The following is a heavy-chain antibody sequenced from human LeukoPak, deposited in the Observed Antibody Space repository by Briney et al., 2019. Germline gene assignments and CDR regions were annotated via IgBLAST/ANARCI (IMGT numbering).Heavy chain of an antibody. J-gene: IGHJ4*02. Sequence: SETLSLTCTVSGGSISSSSYYWSWIRQPPGKGLEWIGSIYYSGSTYYNPSLKSRVAISVDTSKNQFSLRLYSVTAADTAVYYCARSPRYYDSSGPLVLFDYWGQGTLVTVSS. D-gene: IGHD3-22*01. CDR3: ARSPRYYDSSGPLVLFDY. CDR1: GGSISSSSYY. CDR2: IYYSGST. V-gene: IGHV4-39*01.